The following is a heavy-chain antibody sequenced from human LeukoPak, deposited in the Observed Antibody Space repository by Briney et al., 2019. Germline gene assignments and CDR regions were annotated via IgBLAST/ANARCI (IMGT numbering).Heavy chain of an antibody. CDR1: GGSISSSSYY. CDR3: ARDYCTSTTCPNWFDP. V-gene: IGHV4-39*07. CDR2: IYYSGST. J-gene: IGHJ5*02. Sequence: SETLSLTCTVSGGSISSSSYYWGWIRQPPGKGLEWIGSIYYSGSTYYNPSLKSRVTISVGKSKNQFSLKLNSVTAADTAVYYCARDYCTSTTCPNWFDPWGQGTLVTVSS. D-gene: IGHD2-2*01.